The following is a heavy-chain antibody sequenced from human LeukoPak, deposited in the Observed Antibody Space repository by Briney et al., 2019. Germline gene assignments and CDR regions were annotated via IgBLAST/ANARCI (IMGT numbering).Heavy chain of an antibody. CDR2: INTDGSIT. CDR3: ARDRGPRTGFMVREAYDY. V-gene: IGHV3-74*01. CDR1: GFTFSDYW. J-gene: IGHJ4*02. Sequence: GGSLRLSCAASGFTFSDYWIHWVRQAPGKGLVRVSRINTDGSITNYADSVKGRFSISRDNAKNTLYLQMSSLRAEDTAVYYCARDRGPRTGFMVREAYDYWGQGTLVTVSS. D-gene: IGHD3-10*01.